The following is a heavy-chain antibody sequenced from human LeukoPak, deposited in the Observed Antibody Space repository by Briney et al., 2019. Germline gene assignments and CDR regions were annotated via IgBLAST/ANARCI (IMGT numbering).Heavy chain of an antibody. J-gene: IGHJ6*02. CDR3: ARDSSSSPYGMDV. CDR2: IYYSGST. V-gene: IGHV4-59*01. CDR1: GGSMSSYY. Sequence: SETLSLTCTVSGGSMSSYYWSWIRQPPGKGLEWIGYIYYSGSTNYNASLKSRVTISVGTSKNQFSLKLSSVTAADTAVYYCARDSSSSPYGMDVWGQGTTVTVSS. D-gene: IGHD6-6*01.